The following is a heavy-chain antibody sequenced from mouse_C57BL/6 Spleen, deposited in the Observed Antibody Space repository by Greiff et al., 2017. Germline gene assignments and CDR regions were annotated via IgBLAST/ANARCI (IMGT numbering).Heavy chain of an antibody. CDR2: IRNKANGYTT. V-gene: IGHV7-3*01. J-gene: IGHJ4*01. D-gene: IGHD2-1*01. Sequence: EVQRVESGGGLVQPGGSLSLSCAASGFTFTDYYMSWVRQPPGKALEWLGFIRNKANGYTTEYSASVKGRFTISRDNSQSILYLQMNALRAEDSATYYCARYGIRNGYYYAMDYWGQGTSVTVSS. CDR3: ARYGIRNGYYYAMDY. CDR1: GFTFTDYY.